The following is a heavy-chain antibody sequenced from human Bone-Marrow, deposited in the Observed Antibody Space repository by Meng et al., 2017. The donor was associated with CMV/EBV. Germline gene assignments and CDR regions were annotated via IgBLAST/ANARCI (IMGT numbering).Heavy chain of an antibody. Sequence: GESLKISCAASGFTFSSYAMSWVRQAPGMGLEWVSAISGSGGSTYYADSVKGRFTISRDNSKNTLYLQMNSLRAEDTAVYYCARVGSGYDFFDYWGQGTLVTVSS. D-gene: IGHD5-12*01. J-gene: IGHJ4*02. CDR2: ISGSGGST. CDR3: ARVGSGYDFFDY. V-gene: IGHV3-23*01. CDR1: GFTFSSYA.